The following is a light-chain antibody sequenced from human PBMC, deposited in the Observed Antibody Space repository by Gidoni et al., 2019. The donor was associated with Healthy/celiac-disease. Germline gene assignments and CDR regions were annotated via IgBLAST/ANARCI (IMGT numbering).Light chain of an antibody. CDR2: EVS. CDR1: SSDVGGYNY. CDR3: SSYTSSTSYV. V-gene: IGLV2-14*01. Sequence: QSALTKPASVSGSPGQSITISCTGTSSDVGGYNYVSWYQQHPGKAPKLMIYEVSNRPSGVSNRFSCSKSGNTASLTISGLQAEDEADYYCSSYTSSTSYVFGTGTKVTVL. J-gene: IGLJ1*01.